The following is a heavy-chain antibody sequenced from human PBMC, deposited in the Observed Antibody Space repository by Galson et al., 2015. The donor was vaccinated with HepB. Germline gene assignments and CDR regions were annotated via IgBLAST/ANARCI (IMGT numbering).Heavy chain of an antibody. J-gene: IGHJ4*02. CDR2: IHAGNGNT. CDR1: GYIFTDYA. V-gene: IGHV1-3*01. CDR3: AKTSYSGSYGY. D-gene: IGHD1-26*01. Sequence: SVKVSCKASGYIFTDYALHWVRQAPGQRLEWMGWIHAGNGNTRYSHKFQGRVTITRDTSARTVSMELSGLRSEDTAVYYCAKTSYSGSYGYWGQGTLVTVSS.